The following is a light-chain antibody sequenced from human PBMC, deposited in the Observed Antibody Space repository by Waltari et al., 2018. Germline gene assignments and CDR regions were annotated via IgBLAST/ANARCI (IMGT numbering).Light chain of an antibody. CDR1: RDINNY. V-gene: IGKV1-33*01. CDR2: DGS. CDR3: QHYDGVPPWT. J-gene: IGKJ1*01. Sequence: DLQMTQSPSSLSASVGDRVTITCQASRDINNYLNWYQQKPGKAPKLLIYDGSTLETGVPSRFSGSGSGTDFVFTISRLQPEDIATYYCQHYDGVPPWTFGQGTRVDFK.